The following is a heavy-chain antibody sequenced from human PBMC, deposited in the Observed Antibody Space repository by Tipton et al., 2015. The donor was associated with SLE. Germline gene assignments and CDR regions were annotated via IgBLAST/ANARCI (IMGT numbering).Heavy chain of an antibody. CDR3: ARLSRGLVPTWPRFCPDGVCYSGFDS. Sequence: QLVQSGGGLVKPGGSLRLSCAVSGFAFSNAWMNWVRQAPGKGLEWIGDINHSGGTNYNPSLKSRVTISVETSRNQFSLKVSSVTTADTGRYYCARLSRGLVPTWPRFCPDGVCYSGFDSWGQGLLVTVSS. D-gene: IGHD2-8*02. CDR2: INHSGGT. J-gene: IGHJ4*02. CDR1: GFAFSNAW. V-gene: IGHV4-34*01.